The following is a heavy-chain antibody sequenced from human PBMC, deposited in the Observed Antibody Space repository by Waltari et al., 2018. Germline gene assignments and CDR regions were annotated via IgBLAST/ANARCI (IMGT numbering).Heavy chain of an antibody. Sequence: VQLVQSGAEVRKPGASVKVSCQASGYTFPSYDINWLRQATGQGLVWLGWRNTSGGKTGHAQKYKGRGTMTRKTSTSKAYMELGSLRSEETAVYYCARGVCATVTPYNWFDPWGKGTLVTVSS. CDR3: ARGVCATVTPYNWFDP. V-gene: IGHV1-8*02. D-gene: IGHD4-17*01. CDR2: RNTSGGKT. J-gene: IGHJ5*02. CDR1: GYTFPSYD.